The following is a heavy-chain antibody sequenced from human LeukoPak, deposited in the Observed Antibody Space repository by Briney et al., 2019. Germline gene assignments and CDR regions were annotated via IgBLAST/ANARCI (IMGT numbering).Heavy chain of an antibody. CDR3: ANLWEPRDY. Sequence: HWASVKVSCKASGGTFSSYAISWVRQAPGQGLEWMGGIIPIFGTANYAQKFQGRVTITADESTSTAYMELSSLRSEDTAVYYCANLWEPRDYWGQGTLVTVSS. D-gene: IGHD1-26*01. CDR2: IIPIFGTA. CDR1: GGTFSSYA. J-gene: IGHJ4*02. V-gene: IGHV1-69*01.